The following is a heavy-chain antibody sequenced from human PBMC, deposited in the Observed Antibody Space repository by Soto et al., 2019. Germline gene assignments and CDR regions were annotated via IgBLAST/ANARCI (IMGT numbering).Heavy chain of an antibody. V-gene: IGHV5-51*01. CDR3: ARHMFGYSSSWYPAEIDY. D-gene: IGHD6-13*01. Sequence: PGESLKISCKGSGYSFTSYWIGWVRQMPGKGLEWMGIIYPGDSDTRYSPSFQGQVTISADKSISTAYLQWSSLKASDTAMYYCARHMFGYSSSWYPAEIDYWGQGTLVTVSS. CDR2: IYPGDSDT. CDR1: GYSFTSYW. J-gene: IGHJ4*02.